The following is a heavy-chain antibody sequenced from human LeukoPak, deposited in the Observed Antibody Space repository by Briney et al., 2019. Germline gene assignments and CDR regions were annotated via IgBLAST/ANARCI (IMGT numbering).Heavy chain of an antibody. V-gene: IGHV3-20*04. CDR1: GFTFDDYG. CDR3: AKDNDGSGSYHNSHYWYFDL. J-gene: IGHJ2*01. D-gene: IGHD3-10*01. Sequence: GGSLRLSCAASGFTFDDYGMSWVRQGPGKGLEWVSAINRNGDSTGYADSVKGRFTISRDNAKNSLYLQMNSLRAEDTALYYCAKDNDGSGSYHNSHYWYFDLWGRGTLVTVSS. CDR2: INRNGDST.